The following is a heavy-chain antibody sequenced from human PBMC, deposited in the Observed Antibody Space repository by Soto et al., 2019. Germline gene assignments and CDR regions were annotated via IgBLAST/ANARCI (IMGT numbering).Heavy chain of an antibody. CDR3: ASSLSGWYHGYFEY. D-gene: IGHD6-19*01. J-gene: IGHJ4*02. CDR2: IYTSGST. V-gene: IGHV4-4*07. CDR1: GGSISSYY. Sequence: PSETLSLTCTVSGGSISSYYWSWIRQPAGKGLEWIGRIYTSGSTNYNPSLKSRVTMSVDTSKNQFSLKLSSVTAADTAVYYCASSLSGWYHGYFEYWGQGTPVTVSP.